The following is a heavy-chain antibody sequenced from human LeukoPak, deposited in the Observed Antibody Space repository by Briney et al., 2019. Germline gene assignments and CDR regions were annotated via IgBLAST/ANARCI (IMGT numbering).Heavy chain of an antibody. CDR1: GFTFSSYW. CDR3: GREVPGGTTSLDC. CDR2: MKEDGSDK. D-gene: IGHD1-7*01. V-gene: IGHV3-7*04. Sequence: GGSLRLSCAASGFTFSSYWMSWIRQAPGKGLEWVANMKEDGSDKNYVDSVRGRFTISRDNAKNALYLQMNSLRAEDTAVYYCGREVPGGTTSLDCWGQGTVVTVSS. J-gene: IGHJ4*02.